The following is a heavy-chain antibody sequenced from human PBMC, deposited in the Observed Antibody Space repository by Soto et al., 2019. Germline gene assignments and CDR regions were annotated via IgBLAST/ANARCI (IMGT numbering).Heavy chain of an antibody. CDR3: ARNKRRAVASYGMDV. V-gene: IGHV4-34*01. CDR2: INPSGST. Sequence: QVQLQQWGAGLLKPSETLSLTCAVYGGSFSGYYWSWIRQPPGKGLEWIGEINPSGSTNYNPSLKCRVTISVDTSKTQFSLELSSGTAAGTAVYYCARNKRRAVASYGMDVCGQGTTVTVSS. D-gene: IGHD6-19*01. J-gene: IGHJ6*02. CDR1: GGSFSGYY.